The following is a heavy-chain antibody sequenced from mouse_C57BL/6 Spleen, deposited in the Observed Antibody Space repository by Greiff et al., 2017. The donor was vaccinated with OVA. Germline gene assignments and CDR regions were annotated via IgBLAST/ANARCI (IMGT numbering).Heavy chain of an antibody. D-gene: IGHD1-1*01. Sequence: EVKLMESGGGLVKPGGSLKLSCAASGFTFSDYGMHWVRQAPEKGLEWVAYISSGSSTISYADTVKGRFTISRDNAKNTLFLQMTSLRSEDTAMYYCARSYYYGSFDYWGQGTTLTVSS. CDR2: ISSGSSTI. V-gene: IGHV5-17*01. CDR3: ARSYYYGSFDY. J-gene: IGHJ2*01. CDR1: GFTFSDYG.